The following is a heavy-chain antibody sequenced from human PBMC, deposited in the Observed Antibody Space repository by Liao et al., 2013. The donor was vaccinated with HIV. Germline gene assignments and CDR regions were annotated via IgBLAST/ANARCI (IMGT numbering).Heavy chain of an antibody. V-gene: IGHV4-34*01. CDR1: GGVFSDYY. CDR2: IKSSGSR. CDR3: ARGTTTRPWASQALHWFDP. Sequence: QVQIQQWGTGLLKPSETLSLTCAAYGGVFSDYYWGWLRQPPGQGLEWIGEIKSSGSRHYNPSLKSRVTMSVDTSKNQFSLKLTSMTAADAAMYYCARGTTTRPWASQALHWFDPWAREPRHRLL. D-gene: IGHD1-1*01. J-gene: IGHJ5*02.